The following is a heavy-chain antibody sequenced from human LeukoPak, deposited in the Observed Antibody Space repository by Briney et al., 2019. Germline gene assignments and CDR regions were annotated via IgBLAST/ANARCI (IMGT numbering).Heavy chain of an antibody. J-gene: IGHJ4*02. Sequence: PSETLSLTCTVSGGSISSYYWGWIRQPPGKGLEWIGYIYYSGSTNYNPSLKSRVTISVDTSKNQFPLKLSSVTAADTAVYYCARLHYDFWSGYQLDYWGQGTLVTVSS. CDR2: IYYSGST. CDR3: ARLHYDFWSGYQLDY. V-gene: IGHV4-59*08. D-gene: IGHD3-3*01. CDR1: GGSISSYY.